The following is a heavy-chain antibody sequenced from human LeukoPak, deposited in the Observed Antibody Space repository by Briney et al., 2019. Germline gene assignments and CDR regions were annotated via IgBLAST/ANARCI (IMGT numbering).Heavy chain of an antibody. D-gene: IGHD4-11*01. J-gene: IGHJ4*02. V-gene: IGHV3-21*01. CDR2: ISSSSYI. Sequence: GGSLRLSCAASGFTFSSYSMNWVRQAPGKGLEWVSSISSSSYIYYADSVKGRFTISRDNAKNSLYLQMNRLRAEDTAVYYCARSPLRLQPTGESDYWGQGTLVTVSS. CDR3: ARSPLRLQPTGESDY. CDR1: GFTFSSYS.